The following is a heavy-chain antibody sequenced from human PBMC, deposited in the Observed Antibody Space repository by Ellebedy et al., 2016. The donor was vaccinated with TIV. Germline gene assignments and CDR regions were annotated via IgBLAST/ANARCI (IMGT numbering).Heavy chain of an antibody. CDR1: GYTFSIYG. D-gene: IGHD2-15*01. CDR2: ISASKGNT. J-gene: IGHJ5*02. V-gene: IGHV1-18*01. CDR3: ARVLGRGVAVDP. Sequence: ASVKVSCXASGYTFSIYGFNWVRQAPGQGLEWLGWISASKGNTDYAQKLQGRVTMTTDTSTSTAYLELRSLRSDDTAVYYCARVLGRGVAVDPWGQGTLVTVSS.